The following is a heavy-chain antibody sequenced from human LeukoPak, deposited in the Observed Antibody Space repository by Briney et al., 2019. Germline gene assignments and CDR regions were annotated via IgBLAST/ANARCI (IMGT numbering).Heavy chain of an antibody. V-gene: IGHV1-24*01. CDR3: ATAAMFLVAANEYYYYYGMDV. D-gene: IGHD2-15*01. Sequence: GASVKVSCKVSGYTLTELSMHWVRQAPGKGLEWMGGFDPEDGETIYAQKFQGRVTMTEDTSTDTAYMELSSLRSEDTAVYYCATAAMFLVAANEYYYYYGMDVWGQGTTVTVSS. CDR1: GYTLTELS. J-gene: IGHJ6*02. CDR2: FDPEDGET.